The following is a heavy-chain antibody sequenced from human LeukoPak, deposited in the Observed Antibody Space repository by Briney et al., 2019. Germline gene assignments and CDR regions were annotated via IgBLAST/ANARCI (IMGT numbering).Heavy chain of an antibody. CDR1: GGSLSSNTYF. CDR3: ASRYCRGGNCFSGVFDYFDC. CDR2: MFYSGST. J-gene: IGHJ4*02. D-gene: IGHD2-15*01. V-gene: IGHV4-39*01. Sequence: PSETLSLTCTVSGGSLSSNTYFRGWIRQPPGKGLEWIGSMFYSGSTYYNPSLKSRVTISVDTSNNQFSLRLTSVTAADTAVYYRASRYCRGGNCFSGVFDYFDCWGQGTLVTVSS.